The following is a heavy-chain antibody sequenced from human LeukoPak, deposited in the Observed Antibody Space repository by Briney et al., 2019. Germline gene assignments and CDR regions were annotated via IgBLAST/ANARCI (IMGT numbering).Heavy chain of an antibody. CDR1: GFTVSNNY. CDR2: IYSGGST. D-gene: IGHD3-3*01. J-gene: IGHJ6*02. V-gene: IGHV3-66*01. Sequence: GGSLRLSCAASGFTVSNNYMSWVRQAPGKGLEWVSVIYSGGSTYYADSVKGRFTISRDNSKNTLYLQMNSLRAEDTAVYYCARGHIPQELRFLEWMGAMDVWGQGTTVTVSS. CDR3: ARGHIPQELRFLEWMGAMDV.